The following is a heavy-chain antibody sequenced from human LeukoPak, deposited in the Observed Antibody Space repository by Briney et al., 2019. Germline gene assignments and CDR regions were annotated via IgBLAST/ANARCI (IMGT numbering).Heavy chain of an antibody. CDR1: GGSVSSGSYY. J-gene: IGHJ4*02. D-gene: IGHD5-12*01. CDR2: ICYSGST. V-gene: IGHV4-61*01. CDR3: ARGGGYDAYDY. Sequence: SETLSLTCTVSGGSVSSGSYYWSWIRQPPGKGLEWIGYICYSGSTNYNPSLKSRVTISVDTSKNQFSLKLSSVTAADTAVYYCARGGGYDAYDYWGQGTPVTVSS.